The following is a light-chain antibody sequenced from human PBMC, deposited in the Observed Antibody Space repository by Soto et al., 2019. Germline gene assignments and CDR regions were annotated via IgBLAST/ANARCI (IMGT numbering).Light chain of an antibody. V-gene: IGKV3-20*01. CDR2: GAS. CDR3: HQRQSWPRT. Sequence: EFVLTQSPGTLSLSPGERATLSCRASQSVSSSYLAWYQQKPGQAPRLLIYGASSRATGIPDRFSASGTGTDFTLTISDVQPEDFAVYYRHQRQSWPRTFGQGTKVDIK. CDR1: QSVSSSY. J-gene: IGKJ1*01.